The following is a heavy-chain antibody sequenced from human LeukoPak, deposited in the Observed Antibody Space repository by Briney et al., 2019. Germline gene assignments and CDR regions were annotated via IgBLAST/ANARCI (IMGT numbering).Heavy chain of an antibody. CDR2: INHSGST. Sequence: SETLSLTCAVYGGSFSGYCWSWIRQPPGKGLEWIGEINHSGSTNYIPSLKSRVTISVDTSKNQFSLKLSSVTAADTAVYYCARVSPIAAAGTFGYGMDVWGQGTTVTVSS. CDR3: ARVSPIAAAGTFGYGMDV. D-gene: IGHD6-13*01. J-gene: IGHJ6*02. V-gene: IGHV4-34*01. CDR1: GGSFSGYC.